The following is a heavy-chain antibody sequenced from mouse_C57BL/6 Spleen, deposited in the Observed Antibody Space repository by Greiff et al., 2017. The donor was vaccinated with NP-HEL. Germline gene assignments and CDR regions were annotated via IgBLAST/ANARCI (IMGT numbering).Heavy chain of an antibody. J-gene: IGHJ2*01. CDR1: GYTFTDYY. CDR3: ASWYFDY. Sequence: EVQLQQSGPELVKPGASVKISCKASGYTFTDYYMNWVNQSHGKSLEWIGDINPNNGGTSYNQKFKGKATLTVDKSSSTAYMELRSLTSEDSAVYYCASWYFDYWGQGTTLTVSS. D-gene: IGHD1-1*02. CDR2: INPNNGGT. V-gene: IGHV1-26*01.